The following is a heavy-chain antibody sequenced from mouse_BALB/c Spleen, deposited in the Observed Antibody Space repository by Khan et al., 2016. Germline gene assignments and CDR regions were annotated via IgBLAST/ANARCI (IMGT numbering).Heavy chain of an antibody. Sequence: EVQRQESGPGLVKPSQSLSLTCTVTGYSITSDYAWNWIRQFPGNKLEWMGYISYSGVTTYNPSLKSRISITRDTSKNQFFLQLNSVTNEETTKYCCAGWLLEFRYYVDYWVHGTTLTFSS. CDR2: ISYSGVT. CDR3: AGWLLEFRYYVDY. J-gene: IGHJ2*01. V-gene: IGHV3-2*02. D-gene: IGHD2-12*01. CDR1: GYSITSDYA.